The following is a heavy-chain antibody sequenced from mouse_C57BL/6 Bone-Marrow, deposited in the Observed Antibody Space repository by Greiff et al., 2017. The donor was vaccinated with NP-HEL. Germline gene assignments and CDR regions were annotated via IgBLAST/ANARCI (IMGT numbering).Heavy chain of an antibody. D-gene: IGHD2-4*01. CDR1: GYTFTSYW. J-gene: IGHJ4*01. V-gene: IGHV1-69*01. CDR3: ARAYDYDGFYAMDY. Sequence: QLKQPGAELVMPGASVKLSCKASGYTFTSYWMHWVKQRPGQGLEWIGEIYPSDSYTNYNQKFKGKSTLTVDKSSSTAYMQLSSLTSEDSAVYYCARAYDYDGFYAMDYWGQGTSVTVSS. CDR2: IYPSDSYT.